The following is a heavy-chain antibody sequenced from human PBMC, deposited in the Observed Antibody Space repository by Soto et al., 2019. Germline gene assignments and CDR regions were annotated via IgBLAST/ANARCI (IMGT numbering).Heavy chain of an antibody. CDR1: GFTFSNYA. D-gene: IGHD6-13*01. J-gene: IGHJ4*02. V-gene: IGHV3-23*01. CDR3: AKDQGSSWYEIDY. Sequence: GGSLRLSCAASGFTFSNYAMNWVRQAPGKGLEWVSIISGSGGSIYYADSVKGRFTISRDNSKNTLYLQMNSLRAEDTAVYYCAKDQGSSWYEIDYWGQGTLVTVSS. CDR2: ISGSGGSI.